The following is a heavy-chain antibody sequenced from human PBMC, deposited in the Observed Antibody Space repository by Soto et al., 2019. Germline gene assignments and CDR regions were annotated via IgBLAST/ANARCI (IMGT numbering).Heavy chain of an antibody. CDR2: IKSKIKGGTT. J-gene: IGHJ5*02. V-gene: IGHV3-15*01. Sequence: LRLSCAASGFTFSNAWMSWVRQGPGKGLEWVGRIKSKIKGGTTDYGAPVKGRFTISRDDSKNTLYLHMNSLKTEDTAVYYCTTDDPINRSWGQGTLVTVSS. CDR1: GFTFSNAW. CDR3: TTDDPINRS.